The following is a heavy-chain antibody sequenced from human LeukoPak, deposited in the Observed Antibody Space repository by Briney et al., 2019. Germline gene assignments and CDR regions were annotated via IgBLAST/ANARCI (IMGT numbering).Heavy chain of an antibody. V-gene: IGHV1-8*03. CDR3: ARALYDYGDYNYYYYYYMDV. CDR2: MNPNSGNT. J-gene: IGHJ6*03. CDR1: GYTFTNYD. D-gene: IGHD4-17*01. Sequence: ASVKVSCKASGYTFTNYDINWVRQATGQGLEWMGWMNPNSGNTGYAQKFQGRVTITRNTSISTAYMELSSLRSEDTAVYYCARALYDYGDYNYYYYYYMDVWGKGTTVTVSS.